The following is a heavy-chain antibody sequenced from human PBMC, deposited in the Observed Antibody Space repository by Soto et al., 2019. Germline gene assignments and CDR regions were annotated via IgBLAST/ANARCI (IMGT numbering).Heavy chain of an antibody. CDR1: GYSFISND. CDR3: ARDSTSPDY. Sequence: QVQLVRSGAEVKKPGASVKVSCKASGYSFISNDITWVRQAPGQGLEWMGWMNANSGITGYAEKFQDRVTMTRNTSISTAYMELSSLTSEDTAVYYCARDSTSPDYWGQGTLVTVSS. V-gene: IGHV1-8*01. J-gene: IGHJ4*02. D-gene: IGHD2-2*01. CDR2: MNANSGIT.